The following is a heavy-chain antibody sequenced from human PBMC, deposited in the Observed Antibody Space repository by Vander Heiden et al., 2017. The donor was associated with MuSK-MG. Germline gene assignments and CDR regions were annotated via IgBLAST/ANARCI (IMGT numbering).Heavy chain of an antibody. V-gene: IGHV3-30-3*01. CDR1: GFTFSSYA. J-gene: IGHJ5*02. Sequence: QVQLVESGGGVVQPGRSLRLSCAASGFTFSSYAMHWVRQAPGKGLEWVAVISYDGSNKYYADSVKGRFTISRDNSKNTLYLQMNSLRAEDTAVYYCARDAEQWLVPGENWFDPWGQGTLVTVSS. CDR3: ARDAEQWLVPGENWFDP. D-gene: IGHD6-19*01. CDR2: ISYDGSNK.